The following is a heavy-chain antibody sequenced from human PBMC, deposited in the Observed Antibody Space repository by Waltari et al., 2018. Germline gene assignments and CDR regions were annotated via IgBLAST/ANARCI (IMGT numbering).Heavy chain of an antibody. CDR2: MHHSWNT. CDR1: VFSISSGSY. CDR3: AREGAVWSYFDY. Sequence: QVQLQESGPGLVKPSETLSLTCVVSVFSISSGSYWGWIRQPPGKGLEWSGNMHHSWNTFHNPSLMSRVTMSIDTSRNQFSLKLSSVTAADTAVYYCAREGAVWSYFDYWGQGALVTVSS. D-gene: IGHD2-8*01. V-gene: IGHV4-38-2*02. J-gene: IGHJ4*02.